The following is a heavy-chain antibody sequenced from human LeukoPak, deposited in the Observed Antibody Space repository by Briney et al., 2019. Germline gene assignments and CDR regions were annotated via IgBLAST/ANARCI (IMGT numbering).Heavy chain of an antibody. CDR3: ARNRNYGSGSYYKGWFDP. J-gene: IGHJ5*02. Sequence: GGSLRLSCAASGFTFDDYGMSWVRQAPGKGLEWVSGINWNGGSTGYADSVKGRFTISRDNAKNSLYLQMNSLRAEDTALYYCARNRNYGSGSYYKGWFDPWGQGTLVTVS. V-gene: IGHV3-20*04. CDR2: INWNGGST. CDR1: GFTFDDYG. D-gene: IGHD3-10*01.